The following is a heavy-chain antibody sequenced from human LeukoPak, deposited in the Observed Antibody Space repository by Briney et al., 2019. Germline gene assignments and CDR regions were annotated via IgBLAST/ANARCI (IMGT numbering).Heavy chain of an antibody. CDR1: GFTFSTYW. D-gene: IGHD2-21*02. J-gene: IGHJ3*01. Sequence: GGSLRLSCAACGFTFSTYWMHWVRQGPGKGLVWVSRINSDGSDTIYADSVKGRFTISRDNAKNTLYLQVDSLRAEDTAVYYCARGGGDHAFDVWGQGTMVTVSS. CDR3: ARGGGDHAFDV. CDR2: INSDGSDT. V-gene: IGHV3-74*01.